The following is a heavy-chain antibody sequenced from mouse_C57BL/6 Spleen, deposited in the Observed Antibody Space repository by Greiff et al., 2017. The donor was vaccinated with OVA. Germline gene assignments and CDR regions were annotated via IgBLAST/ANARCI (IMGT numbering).Heavy chain of an antibody. J-gene: IGHJ4*01. V-gene: IGHV3-8*01. Sequence: DVKLQESGPGLVKPSQSLSLTCSVTGYSITSDYWNWIRKFPGNKLEYMGYISYSGSTYYNPSLISRISITRDTSKNQYYLQLNTVTTEDTATYYCARSVVAGAMDYWGQGTSVTVSS. D-gene: IGHD1-1*01. CDR3: ARSVVAGAMDY. CDR1: GYSITSDY. CDR2: ISYSGST.